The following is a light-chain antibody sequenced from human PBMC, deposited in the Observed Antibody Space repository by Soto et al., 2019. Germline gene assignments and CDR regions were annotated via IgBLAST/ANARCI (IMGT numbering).Light chain of an antibody. Sequence: EIVLTQSPATLSLSPGERATLSCRASQSVSSYLAWYQQKPGQAPRLLIYDASIRATGIPARFSGSGSGTDFTLTISSLEPEDFAVYYYQQRRKWPPEVTFGPGTKVDIK. CDR1: QSVSSY. J-gene: IGKJ3*01. V-gene: IGKV3-11*01. CDR2: DAS. CDR3: QQRRKWPPEVT.